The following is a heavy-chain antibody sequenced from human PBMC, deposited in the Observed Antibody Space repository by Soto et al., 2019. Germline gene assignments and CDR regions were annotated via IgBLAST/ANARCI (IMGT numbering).Heavy chain of an antibody. D-gene: IGHD4-4*01. CDR2: IYSSGST. Sequence: QVPLQESGPGLVKPSPTLSLTCTVSGGSISSVDYYWSWIRPPPGQGLEWIGYIYSSGSTYYHPSLQSRVTRSVDTSKNQFSLKLSAVTAADTAVYYGARDRYSSYCGMDVWGQGTTGTGSS. V-gene: IGHV4-30-4*01. J-gene: IGHJ6*02. CDR3: ARDRYSSYCGMDV. CDR1: GGSISSVDYY.